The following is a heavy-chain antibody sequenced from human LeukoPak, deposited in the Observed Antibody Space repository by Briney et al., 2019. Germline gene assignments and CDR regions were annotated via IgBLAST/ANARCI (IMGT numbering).Heavy chain of an antibody. D-gene: IGHD2-15*01. CDR2: ISGSATST. CDR3: ARHPRGYCSGGSCYDGSFDY. CDR1: GFTFSPYA. V-gene: IGHV3-23*01. Sequence: GGSLRLSCAASGFTFSPYAMSWVRQAPGKGLEWVSAISGSATSTYYADSVQGRFTISRDNSKNTLYLQMNSLRAEDTALCFCARHPRGYCSGGSCYDGSFDYWGQGTLVTVSS. J-gene: IGHJ4*02.